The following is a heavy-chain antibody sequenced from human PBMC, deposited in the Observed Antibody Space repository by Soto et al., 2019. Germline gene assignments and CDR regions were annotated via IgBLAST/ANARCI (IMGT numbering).Heavy chain of an antibody. CDR3: ARLRHDYIWGSYRPFDY. Sequence: SETLSLTCAVYGGSFSDYYWSWIRQPPGKGLEWIGEINHSGSTKYNPSLKSRVTISVDTSKNQFSLKLSSVTAADTAVYYCARLRHDYIWGSYRPFDYRGQGTPVTVSS. J-gene: IGHJ4*02. CDR1: GGSFSDYY. V-gene: IGHV4-34*01. CDR2: INHSGST. D-gene: IGHD3-16*02.